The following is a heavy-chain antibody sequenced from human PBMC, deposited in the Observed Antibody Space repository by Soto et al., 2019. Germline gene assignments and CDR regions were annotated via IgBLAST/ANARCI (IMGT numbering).Heavy chain of an antibody. D-gene: IGHD5-12*01. CDR1: GFTFSNYV. Sequence: DVQLLESGGDLVQPGGSLRLSCAASGFTFSNYVMTWVRQARGKGLEYVSSITASGNIDAYADSVRGRFTISRDNSRDTLSLQLSSLRVEDTAIYYCAKGSSREGYTWGQGTLVTVSS. V-gene: IGHV3-23*01. CDR3: AKGSSREGYT. CDR2: ITASGNID. J-gene: IGHJ1*01.